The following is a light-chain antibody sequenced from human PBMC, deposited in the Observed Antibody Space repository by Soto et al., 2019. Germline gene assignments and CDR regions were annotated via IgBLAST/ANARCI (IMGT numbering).Light chain of an antibody. J-gene: IGKJ1*01. V-gene: IGKV3-20*01. CDR2: GGS. Sequence: EIVLTQSPGTLSLSPGERATLSCRASQSVSSSYLAWYQQKPGQAPRLLIYGGSSRATGIPVRFSGGGSETDFTLTINRLEPEDFAVYSCQQYSSSRTFGQGTKVDIK. CDR3: QQYSSSRT. CDR1: QSVSSSY.